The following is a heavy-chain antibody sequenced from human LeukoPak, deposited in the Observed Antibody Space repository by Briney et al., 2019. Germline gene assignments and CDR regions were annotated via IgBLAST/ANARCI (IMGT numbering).Heavy chain of an antibody. D-gene: IGHD4-17*01. V-gene: IGHV4-59*08. J-gene: IGHJ4*02. CDR2: IYYSGST. Sequence: SETLSLTCTVSGGSISSYYWSWIRQPPGKGLEWIGYIYYSGSTNYNPSLKSRVTISVDASKNQFSLKLSSVTAADTAVYYCAGTPTTVKFRDYWGQGTLVTVSS. CDR1: GGSISSYY. CDR3: AGTPTTVKFRDY.